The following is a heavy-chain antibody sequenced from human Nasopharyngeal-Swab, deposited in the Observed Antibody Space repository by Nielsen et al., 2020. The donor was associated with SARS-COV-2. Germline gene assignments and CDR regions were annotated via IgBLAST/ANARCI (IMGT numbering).Heavy chain of an antibody. V-gene: IGHV3-9*01. CDR1: GFTFSSYS. CDR3: AKLYGDYEDFDY. J-gene: IGHJ4*02. Sequence: SLKISCAASGFTFSSYSMNWVRQAPGKGLEWVSGISWNSGTIGYADSVKGRFTISRDNAKNSLYLQMNSLGAEDTALYYCAKLYGDYEDFDYWGQGTLVTVSS. D-gene: IGHD4-17*01. CDR2: ISWNSGTI.